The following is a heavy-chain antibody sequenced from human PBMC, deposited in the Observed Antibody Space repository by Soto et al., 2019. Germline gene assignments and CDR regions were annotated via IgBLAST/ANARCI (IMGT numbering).Heavy chain of an antibody. CDR2: INSDGSIT. V-gene: IGHV3-74*03. CDR1: GFTFSTYW. D-gene: IGHD1-26*01. Sequence: EVQLEESGGGLVQPGGSLRLSCAASGFTFSTYWMHWVRQAPGKGLVWVSRINSDGSITTYADSVKGRFTISRDNYKNTLHQQMNSLRAEDTAVYYCARVATVSYSWREYWGQGTLVTVSS. J-gene: IGHJ4*02. CDR3: ARVATVSYSWREY.